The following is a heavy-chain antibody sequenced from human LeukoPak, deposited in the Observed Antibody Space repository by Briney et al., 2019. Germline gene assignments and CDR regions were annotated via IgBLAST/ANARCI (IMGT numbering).Heavy chain of an antibody. D-gene: IGHD3-3*01. Sequence: PSETLSLTCTVSGGSISSSSYYWGWIRQPPGKGLEWIGSIYYSGSTYYNPSLKSRVTISVDTSKNQFSLKLSSVTAADTAVYYCARDLNDFWSGYPQFFSSAFDIWGQGTMVTVSS. CDR2: IYYSGST. CDR3: ARDLNDFWSGYPQFFSSAFDI. J-gene: IGHJ3*02. CDR1: GGSISSSSYY. V-gene: IGHV4-39*02.